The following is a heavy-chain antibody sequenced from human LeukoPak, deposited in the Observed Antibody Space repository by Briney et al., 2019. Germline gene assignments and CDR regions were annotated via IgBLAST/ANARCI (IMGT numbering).Heavy chain of an antibody. CDR1: GGSISSYY. V-gene: IGHV4-59*01. J-gene: IGHJ5*02. CDR3: AGSVPVRGAPNWFDP. Sequence: SETLSLTCTVSGGSISSYYWSWIRQPPGKGLEWIGYIYYSGSTNYNPSLRSRVTISVDTSKNQFSLKLSSVTAADTAVYYCAGSVPVRGAPNWFDPWGQGTLVTVSS. CDR2: IYYSGST. D-gene: IGHD3-10*01.